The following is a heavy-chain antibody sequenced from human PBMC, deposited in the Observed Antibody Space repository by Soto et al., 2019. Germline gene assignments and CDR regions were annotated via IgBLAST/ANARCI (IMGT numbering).Heavy chain of an antibody. CDR2: IIPIFGTA. CDR1: GGTFISYA. D-gene: IGHD6-13*01. V-gene: IGHV1-69*01. CDR3: GRDVGVVYIISWSNYYYYGMDV. Sequence: QVQLVQSGAEVKKPGSSVKVSCKASGGTFISYAISWVRQAPGQGLEWMGGIIPIFGTANYAQKFQGRVTISADEAKSTADMELSRLRSEEKAVYYCGRDVGVVYIISWSNYYYYGMDVWGQGPTVTAS. J-gene: IGHJ6*02.